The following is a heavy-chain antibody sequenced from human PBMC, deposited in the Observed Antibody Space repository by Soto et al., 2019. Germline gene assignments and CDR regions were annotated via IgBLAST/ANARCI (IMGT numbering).Heavy chain of an antibody. Sequence: PGGSLRLSCAASGFTFSSYSMNWVRQAPGKGLEWVSYISSSSSTIYYADSVKGRFTISRDNSKNTLYLQMNSLRAEDTAVYYCAKDLLPVQWLVRVPWFDPWGQGTLVTVSS. CDR3: AKDLLPVQWLVRVPWFDP. CDR2: ISSSSSTI. CDR1: GFTFSSYS. D-gene: IGHD6-19*01. V-gene: IGHV3-48*01. J-gene: IGHJ5*02.